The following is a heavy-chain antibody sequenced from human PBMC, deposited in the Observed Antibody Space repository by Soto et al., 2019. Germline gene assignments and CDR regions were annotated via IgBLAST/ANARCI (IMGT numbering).Heavy chain of an antibody. J-gene: IGHJ6*02. D-gene: IGHD2-2*01. V-gene: IGHV3-15*07. CDR1: GFTFSNAW. CDR2: IKSKTDGGTT. CDR3: TTGLLVPAAMSNYGMDV. Sequence: SGGSLRLSCAASGFTFSNAWMNWVRQAPGKGLEWVGRIKSKTDGGTTDYAAPVKGRFTISRDDSKNTLCLQMNSLKTEDTAVYYCTTGLLVPAAMSNYGMDVWGQGTTVTVSS.